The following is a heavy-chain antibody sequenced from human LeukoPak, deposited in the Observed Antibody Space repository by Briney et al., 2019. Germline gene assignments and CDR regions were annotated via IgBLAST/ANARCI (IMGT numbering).Heavy chain of an antibody. CDR3: ARTRGGQTAFFDY. V-gene: IGHV3-7*01. D-gene: IGHD2-15*01. J-gene: IGHJ4*02. Sequence: GGSLRLSCAASGFTFSSYWMSWVRQAPGKGLEWVANIKQDGSEKYYVDSVKGRFTISRDNAKNSLYLQMNSLRAEDTAVYYCARTRGGQTAFFDYWGQGTLVTVSS. CDR1: GFTFSSYW. CDR2: IKQDGSEK.